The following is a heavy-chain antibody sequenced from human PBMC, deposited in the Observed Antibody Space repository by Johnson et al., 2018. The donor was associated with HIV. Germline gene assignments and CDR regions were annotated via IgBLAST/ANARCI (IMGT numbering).Heavy chain of an antibody. J-gene: IGHJ3*02. V-gene: IGHV3-7*02. CDR2: IKQDGSEK. CDR3: AKGDGDYGAFDI. CDR1: GFTFSRYW. Sequence: VQLVESGGGLVQPGGSLRLSCAASGFTFSRYWMSWVRQAPGKGLEWVANIKQDGSEKYYVDSVKGRFTISRDNAKNSLYLQMNSLRAEDTAVYYCAKGDGDYGAFDIWGQGTMVTVSS. D-gene: IGHD4-17*01.